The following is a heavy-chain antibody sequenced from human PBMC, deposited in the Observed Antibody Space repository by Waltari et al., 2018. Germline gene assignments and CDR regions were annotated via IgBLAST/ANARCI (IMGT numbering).Heavy chain of an antibody. CDR3: ARAGLGSPSQWLQLFDS. V-gene: IGHV3-53*01. CDR2: IHAGGNT. Sequence: EVQLVESGGGLIQPGGSLRLSCEASGFGVRYNYRNWVRQAPGKGLEWVSVIHAGGNTYYGDSVKGRFTISRDISKNTVYLQMNSLTVEDSAMYYCARAGLGSPSQWLQLFDSWGQGTLVTVSS. D-gene: IGHD5-12*01. CDR1: GFGVRYNY. J-gene: IGHJ4*02.